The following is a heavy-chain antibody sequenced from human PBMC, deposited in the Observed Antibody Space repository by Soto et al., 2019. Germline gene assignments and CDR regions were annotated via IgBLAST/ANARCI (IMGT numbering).Heavy chain of an antibody. CDR2: ISAFNGYT. CDR3: TREAGWQRMVPYD. Sequence: QVQLVQSGSEVKKPGASVNVSCKAFGYTFTSYGFSWVRQVPGQGLEWLGGISAFNGYTQYAQTMKGRLTVTTDTSTTTVHMELRSLTPADTAVYYCTREAGWQRMVPYDWGQGTLVSVS. CDR1: GYTFTSYG. D-gene: IGHD6-25*01. J-gene: IGHJ4*02. V-gene: IGHV1-18*04.